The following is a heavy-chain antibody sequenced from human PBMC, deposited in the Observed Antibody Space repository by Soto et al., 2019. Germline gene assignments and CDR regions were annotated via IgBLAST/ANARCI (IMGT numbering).Heavy chain of an antibody. D-gene: IGHD3-9*01. CDR3: IVTGIEYFHH. CDR1: EFTFSSYA. Sequence: EVQLWESGGGLVQPGGSLKLSCAASEFTFSSYAMSWVRQAPGKGLEWVSGISGTGRVTNYAESVKGRFTISRDNPKSTLFLQMNSLRPEDTAVYYDIVTGIEYFHHWGQGTLVTVSS. CDR2: ISGTGRVT. V-gene: IGHV3-23*01. J-gene: IGHJ1*01.